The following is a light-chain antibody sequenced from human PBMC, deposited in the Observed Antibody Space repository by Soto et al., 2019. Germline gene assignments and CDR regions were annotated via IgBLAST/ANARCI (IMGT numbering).Light chain of an antibody. Sequence: QSVLTQPPSVSGAPGQRVTISCTGSSSNIGAGYDVHWYQQLPGTAPKLLIYGASSRATGIPDRFSGSTSGTDFTLTISRLEPEDFAVYYCQQYVSIPLTFGGGTK. J-gene: IGLJ2*01. CDR2: GAS. CDR1: SSNIGAGYD. CDR3: QQYVSIPLT. V-gene: IGLV1-40*01.